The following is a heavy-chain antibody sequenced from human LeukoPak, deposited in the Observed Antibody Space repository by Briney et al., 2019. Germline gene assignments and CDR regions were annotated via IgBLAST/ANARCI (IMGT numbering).Heavy chain of an antibody. CDR2: ISSSSSSI. CDR1: GFTFSSYS. D-gene: IGHD3-3*01. J-gene: IGHJ4*02. CDR3: ARGSIFGVVKVFDY. Sequence: PGGSLRLSCAASGFTFSSYSMNWVRQTPGKGLEWVSYISSSSSSIYYADSVKGRFTISRDNAKNSLYLQMNSLRAEDTAVYYCARGSIFGVVKVFDYWGQGTLVTVSS. V-gene: IGHV3-48*01.